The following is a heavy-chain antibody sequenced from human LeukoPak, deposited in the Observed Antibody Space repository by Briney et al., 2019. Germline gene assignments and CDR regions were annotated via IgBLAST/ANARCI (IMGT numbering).Heavy chain of an antibody. V-gene: IGHV3-23*01. D-gene: IGHD6-13*01. Sequence: GGSLRLSCAASGFTFSSYAMSWVRQAPGKGLEWVSAISGSGGSTYYADSVKGRFTISRDNSKNTLYLQMNSLRTEDTAVYYCAKDYAAAGIFDYWGQGTLVTVSS. J-gene: IGHJ4*02. CDR3: AKDYAAAGIFDY. CDR1: GFTFSSYA. CDR2: ISGSGGST.